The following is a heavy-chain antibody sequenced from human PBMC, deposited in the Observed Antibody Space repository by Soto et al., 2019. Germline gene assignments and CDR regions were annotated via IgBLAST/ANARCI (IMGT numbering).Heavy chain of an antibody. CDR2: IYYIGNT. V-gene: IGHV4-39*01. CDR3: ARRRAAGRANNWFDP. D-gene: IGHD6-13*01. CDR1: GASIYTSSYY. Sequence: QLHLQESGPGLVKPSETLSLTCTVSGASIYTSSYYWAWIRQPPGKGLEWIGSIYYIGNTYYNPSLKSRVTMSVDASKNQFSLNLNSVTAADTAVYYCARRRAAGRANNWFDPWGQGSLLIVSS. J-gene: IGHJ5*02.